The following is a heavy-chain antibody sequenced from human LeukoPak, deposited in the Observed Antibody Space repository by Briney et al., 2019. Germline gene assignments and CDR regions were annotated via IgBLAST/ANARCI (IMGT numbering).Heavy chain of an antibody. CDR3: ARRTDTRGYRRFDY. CDR2: INHSGST. D-gene: IGHD5-18*01. V-gene: IGHV4-34*01. Sequence: SETLSLTCAVYGGSFSGYYWSWLRQPPGKGLEWIGEINHSGSTNYNPSLKSRVTISVDTSKNQFSLKLSSVTAADTAVYYCARRTDTRGYRRFDYWGQGTLVTVSS. CDR1: GGSFSGYY. J-gene: IGHJ4*02.